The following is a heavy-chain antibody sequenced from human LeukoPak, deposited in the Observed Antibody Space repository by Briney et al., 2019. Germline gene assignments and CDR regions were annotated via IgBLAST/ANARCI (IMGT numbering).Heavy chain of an antibody. V-gene: IGHV1-69*13. CDR1: GGTFSSYA. CDR2: IIPIFGTA. D-gene: IGHD2-15*01. J-gene: IGHJ6*03. CDR3: ARLVVVAATLGNSDYYYYMDV. Sequence: GASVKVSCKASGGTFSSYAISWVRQAPGQGLEWMGGIIPIFGTANYAQKFQGRVTITADESTSTAYMELSSLRSEDTAVYYCARLVVVAATLGNSDYYYYMDVWGKGTTVTISS.